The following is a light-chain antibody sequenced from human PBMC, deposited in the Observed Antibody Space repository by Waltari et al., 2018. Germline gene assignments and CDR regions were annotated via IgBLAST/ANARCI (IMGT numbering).Light chain of an antibody. V-gene: IGKV1-16*02. J-gene: IGKJ4*01. CDR3: QQYHSHPLT. Sequence: DIQMTQSPSSLSASVGDRVIITCRASQDINNQLAWFQQKPGQAPKSLIFASYRLQSGVASKFRGAASETTSTLTIDSLEPEDFATYYCQQYHSHPLTFGGGTTVDTK. CDR2: ASY. CDR1: QDINNQ.